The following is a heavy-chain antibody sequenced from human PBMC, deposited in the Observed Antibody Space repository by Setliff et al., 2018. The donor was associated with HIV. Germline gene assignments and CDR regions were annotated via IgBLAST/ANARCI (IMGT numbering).Heavy chain of an antibody. J-gene: IGHJ4*02. Sequence: PSETLSLTCTVSGGSISSSSYYWGWIRQPPGKGRECIGSIYYSGSTYYNPSLKSRFTISVDTSKNQFSLKLSSVTAADTAVYYCARDRAWYYYGSGSVFDYWGQGTLVTVSS. CDR2: IYYSGST. D-gene: IGHD3-10*01. CDR1: GGSISSSSYY. V-gene: IGHV4-39*07. CDR3: ARDRAWYYYGSGSVFDY.